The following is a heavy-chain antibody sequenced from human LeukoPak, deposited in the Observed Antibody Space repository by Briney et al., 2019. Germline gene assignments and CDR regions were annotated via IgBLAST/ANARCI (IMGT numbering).Heavy chain of an antibody. J-gene: IGHJ3*02. V-gene: IGHV1-18*01. CDR3: ARDLARGYSYGYNAFDI. D-gene: IGHD5-18*01. Sequence: ASVKVSCKASGYNFNSYGIGWVRPAPRQGLEWMGWITAGNGNTNYAQKVQGRVTMTTDTSTSTAYMELRSLRSDDTAVYFCARDLARGYSYGYNAFDIWGQGTMVTVSS. CDR1: GYNFNSYG. CDR2: ITAGNGNT.